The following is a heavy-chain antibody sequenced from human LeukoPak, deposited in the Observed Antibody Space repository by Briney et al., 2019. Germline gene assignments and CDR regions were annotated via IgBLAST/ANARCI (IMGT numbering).Heavy chain of an antibody. CDR2: ISSSSSTI. Sequence: PGGSLRLSCAASGFTFSSYSMNWVRQAPGKGLEWVSYISSSSSTIYYADSVKGRFTISRDNAKNSLYLQMNSLRAEDTAVYYCAREGRYFDWLLPLGDFDYWGQGTLVTVSS. V-gene: IGHV3-48*04. D-gene: IGHD3-9*01. CDR1: GFTFSSYS. CDR3: AREGRYFDWLLPLGDFDY. J-gene: IGHJ4*02.